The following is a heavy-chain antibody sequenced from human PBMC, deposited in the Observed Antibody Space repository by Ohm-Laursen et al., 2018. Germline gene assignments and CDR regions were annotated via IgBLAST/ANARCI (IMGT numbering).Heavy chain of an antibody. V-gene: IGHV3-48*04. CDR1: GFTFSSYS. D-gene: IGHD3-3*02. CDR3: IRDMDV. Sequence: SLRLSCSASGFTFSSYSMNWVRQAPGKGLEWVSYISSSSSTIYYADSVKGRFSISRDNVKNSLYLQMNSLRAEDTAVYYCIRDMDVWGQGTTVTVSS. CDR2: ISSSSSTI. J-gene: IGHJ6*02.